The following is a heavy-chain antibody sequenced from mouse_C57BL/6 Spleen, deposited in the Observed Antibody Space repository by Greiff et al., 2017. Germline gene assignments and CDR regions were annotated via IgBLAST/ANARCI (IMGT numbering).Heavy chain of an antibody. CDR3: ARTVVMVTTLYYYAMDY. Sequence: QVQLQQSGAELVRPGASVKLSCKASGYTFTDYYINWVKQRPGQGLEWIARIYPGSGNTYYNEKFKGKATLTAEKSSSTAYMQLSSLTSEDSAVYFCARTVVMVTTLYYYAMDYWGQGTSVTVSS. CDR1: GYTFTDYY. J-gene: IGHJ4*01. CDR2: IYPGSGNT. V-gene: IGHV1-76*01. D-gene: IGHD2-3*01.